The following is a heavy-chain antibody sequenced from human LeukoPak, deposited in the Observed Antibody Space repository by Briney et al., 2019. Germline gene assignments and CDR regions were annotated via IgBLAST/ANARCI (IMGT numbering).Heavy chain of an antibody. Sequence: SETLSLTCTVSGGSISSSSYYWGWIRQPPGKGLEWIGSIYYSGSTYYNPSLKSRVTISVDTSKNQFSLKLSSVTAADTAVYYCARHDGGFMKWARFDYWGQGTLVTVSS. D-gene: IGHD3-16*01. CDR2: IYYSGST. J-gene: IGHJ4*02. V-gene: IGHV4-39*01. CDR3: ARHDGGFMKWARFDY. CDR1: GGSISSSSYY.